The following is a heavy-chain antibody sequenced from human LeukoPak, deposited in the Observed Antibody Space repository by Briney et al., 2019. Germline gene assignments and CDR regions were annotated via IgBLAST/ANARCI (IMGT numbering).Heavy chain of an antibody. D-gene: IGHD6-13*01. J-gene: IGHJ5*02. CDR3: ARHITIAAGKNWFDP. V-gene: IGHV4-59*08. CDR2: IYYSGST. Sequence: PSETLSLTCTVSGGSISSYYWGWIRQPPGKGLEWIGYIYYSGSTNYNPSLKSRVTISVDTSKNQFSLKLSSVTAADTAVYYCARHITIAAGKNWFDPWGQGTLVTVSS. CDR1: GGSISSYY.